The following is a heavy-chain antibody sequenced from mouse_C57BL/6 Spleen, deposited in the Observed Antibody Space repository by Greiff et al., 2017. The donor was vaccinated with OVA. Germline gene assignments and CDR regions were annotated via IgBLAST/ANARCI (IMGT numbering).Heavy chain of an antibody. D-gene: IGHD1-1*01. CDR3: ARNYYGRSPYWYFDV. Sequence: VQLQQSGAELVKPGASVKLSCTASGFNIKDYYMHWVKQRTEQGLEWIGRIDPEDGETKYAPKFQGKATITADTSSNTAYLQPSSLTEEDTAVYYCARNYYGRSPYWYFDVWGTGTKATVSS. J-gene: IGHJ1*03. CDR2: IDPEDGET. V-gene: IGHV14-2*01. CDR1: GFNIKDYY.